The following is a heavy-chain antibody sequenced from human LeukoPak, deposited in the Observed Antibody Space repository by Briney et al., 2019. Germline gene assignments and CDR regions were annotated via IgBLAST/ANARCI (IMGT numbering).Heavy chain of an antibody. Sequence: GGSLRLSCAASGFPFNTYRVNWVRQAPGKGLEWVSSISSSTSHIYYVDSVKGRFTISRDNANKSLYLQMNSLRAEDTAVYFCARDVKYCSGGTCYSPFDHWGQGTLVTVSS. CDR2: ISSSTSHI. D-gene: IGHD2-15*01. V-gene: IGHV3-21*01. CDR3: ARDVKYCSGGTCYSPFDH. CDR1: GFPFNTYR. J-gene: IGHJ4*02.